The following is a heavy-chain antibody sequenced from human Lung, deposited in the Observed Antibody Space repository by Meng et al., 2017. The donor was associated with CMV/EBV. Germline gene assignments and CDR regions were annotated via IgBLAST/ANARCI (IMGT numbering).Heavy chain of an antibody. J-gene: IGHJ4*02. CDR3: ARDLGYSSSWYFQYYFDC. Sequence: ASVKVSXKASGYTLTNYYIHWVRQAPGQGIEWMGIINPSDNTTIYAQKFQGRVTMTRDTSTSTVYMELSSLRSDDTALYYCARDLGYSSSWYFQYYFDCWGQGTLVTVSS. V-gene: IGHV1-46*01. CDR1: GYTLTNYY. D-gene: IGHD6-13*01. CDR2: INPSDNTT.